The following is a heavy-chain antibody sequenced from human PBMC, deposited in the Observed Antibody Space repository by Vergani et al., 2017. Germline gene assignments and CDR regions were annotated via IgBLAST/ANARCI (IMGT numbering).Heavy chain of an antibody. D-gene: IGHD6-25*01. CDR1: GGSISSGDHC. Sequence: QVQLQESGPGVVKPSQTLSLTFAVSGGSISSGDHCWTWIRQRPGKGLEWIGYIFYSGTTYDNPSLRSRLTISVDTSQNQFYLKFRSVTAADTAVYYCARVDTQVPATSHFYYMDVWGKGTTVVVSS. CDR2: IFYSGTT. J-gene: IGHJ6*03. CDR3: ARVDTQVPATSHFYYMDV. V-gene: IGHV4-31*11.